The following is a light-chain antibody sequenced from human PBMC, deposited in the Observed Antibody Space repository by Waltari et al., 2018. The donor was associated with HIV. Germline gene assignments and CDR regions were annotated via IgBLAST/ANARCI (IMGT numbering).Light chain of an antibody. CDR1: SGISPSHY. CDR2: EDN. CDR3: QSYDSNSWL. Sequence: FMLTQPHSVSDSPGTTVTTSCSLSSGISPSHYVQSYQPRPGSAPTTVICEDNQRPSGVPDRFSGSIDSSSNSASLTISGLRTEDEAHYYCQSYDSNSWLFGAGTKLTVL. V-gene: IGLV6-57*03. J-gene: IGLJ3*02.